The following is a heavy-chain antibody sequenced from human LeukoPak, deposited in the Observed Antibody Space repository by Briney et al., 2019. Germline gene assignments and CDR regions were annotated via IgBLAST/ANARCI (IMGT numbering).Heavy chain of an antibody. CDR2: IYHSGST. V-gene: IGHV4-30-2*01. CDR3: ARATYYFDY. Sequence: SETLSLTCAVSGGSISSGGYSWSWIRQPPGKGLEWIGYIYHSGSTYYNPSLKSRVTISVDRSKNHFSLKLSSVTTGDTAVNYLARATYYFDYWGQGTLVTVSS. J-gene: IGHJ4*02. CDR1: GGSISSGGYS. D-gene: IGHD5-12*01.